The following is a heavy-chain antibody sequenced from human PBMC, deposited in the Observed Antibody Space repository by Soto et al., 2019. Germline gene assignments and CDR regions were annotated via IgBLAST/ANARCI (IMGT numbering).Heavy chain of an antibody. D-gene: IGHD4-17*01. Sequence: QVQLVESGGGVVQPGRSLRLSCAASGFTFSSYGMHWVRQAPGKGLEWVAVIWYGGSNKYYADSVKGRFTISRDNSKNTLYLQMNSLRAEDTAVYYCARDHVGGGDYGGGAFDIWGQGTMVTVSS. CDR1: GFTFSSYG. CDR2: IWYGGSNK. CDR3: ARDHVGGGDYGGGAFDI. V-gene: IGHV3-33*01. J-gene: IGHJ3*02.